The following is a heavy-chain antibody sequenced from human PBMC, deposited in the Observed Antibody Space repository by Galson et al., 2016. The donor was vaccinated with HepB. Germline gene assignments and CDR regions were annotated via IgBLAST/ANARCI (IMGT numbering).Heavy chain of an antibody. J-gene: IGHJ4*02. V-gene: IGHV3-21*01. CDR3: ARVKWDIEGVAATLGLSPEDY. D-gene: IGHD2-2*01. Sequence: SLRLSCAASGFTFSSYSMNWVRQAPGKGLEWVSSISGTSSYRYYADSVKGRFTISRDNAKNSLYLQMDSLRAEDTAVYYCARVKWDIEGVAATLGLSPEDYWGQGTLVTVSS. CDR1: GFTFSSYS. CDR2: ISGTSSYR.